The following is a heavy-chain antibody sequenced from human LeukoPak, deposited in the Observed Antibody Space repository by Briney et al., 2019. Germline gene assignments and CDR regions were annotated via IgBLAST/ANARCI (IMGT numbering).Heavy chain of an antibody. Sequence: SQTLSLTCTVSGASIRSGDYYWSWIRQPPGKGLEWIGYIYDSGSTYYNPSLKSRITISVDTSENRFSLKLSSVTATDTAVYYCARDCSGGSCYGAFDIWGQGAMVTVSS. J-gene: IGHJ3*02. V-gene: IGHV4-30-4*01. CDR2: IYDSGST. CDR1: GASIRSGDYY. D-gene: IGHD2-15*01. CDR3: ARDCSGGSCYGAFDI.